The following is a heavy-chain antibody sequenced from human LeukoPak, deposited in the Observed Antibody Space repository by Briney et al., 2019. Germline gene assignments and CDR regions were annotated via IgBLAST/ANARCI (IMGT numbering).Heavy chain of an antibody. J-gene: IGHJ4*02. CDR2: IYYSGRT. CDR1: GGSISSYY. CDR3: ARVGYSSSWYIDY. V-gene: IGHV4-59*01. D-gene: IGHD6-13*01. Sequence: SETLSLTCTVSGGSISSYYWSWIRQPPGKGLEWIGYIYYSGRTNYNPSLKSRVTISVDTSKNQFSLKLSSVTAADTAVYYCARVGYSSSWYIDYWGQGTQVTVSS.